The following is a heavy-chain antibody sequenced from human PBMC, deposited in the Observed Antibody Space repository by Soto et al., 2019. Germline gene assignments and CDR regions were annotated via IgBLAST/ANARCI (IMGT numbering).Heavy chain of an antibody. J-gene: IGHJ5*02. Sequence: QVQLVQSGAEVKKPGSSVKVSCKTSGGTFNTYPISWVRQAPGQGLEWMGTIIPILDIANYAQKFQGRVTITADKTTNTADGARSRRETEDTARVYFAGGPRGCLGGPGSLPAPLDLLGQGTLVPCSS. CDR1: GGTFNTYP. V-gene: IGHV1-69*02. D-gene: IGHD3-10*01. CDR3: AGGPRGCLGGPGSLPAPLDL. CDR2: IIPILDIA.